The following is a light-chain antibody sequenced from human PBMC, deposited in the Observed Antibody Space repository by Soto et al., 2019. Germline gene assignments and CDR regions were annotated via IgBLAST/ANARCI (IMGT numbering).Light chain of an antibody. CDR1: SSNIGKNY. CDR3: AAWDNSLNGYA. CDR2: AND. J-gene: IGLJ1*01. V-gene: IGLV1-47*01. Sequence: QSVLTQPPSTSGTPGQRVTISCSGSSSNIGKNYVYWFQQLPGTAPKALIYANDRRASGVPDRFSASKSGASASLAISGLRSEDGADYYCAAWDNSLNGYAVGAGTKLTVL.